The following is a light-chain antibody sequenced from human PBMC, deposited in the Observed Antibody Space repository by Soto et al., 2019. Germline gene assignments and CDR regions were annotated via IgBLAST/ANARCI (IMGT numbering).Light chain of an antibody. CDR3: QQYATSPR. CDR1: QSVSNNF. V-gene: IGKV3-20*01. J-gene: IGKJ1*01. CDR2: GAS. Sequence: EIVLTQSPGTLSLSPGERATLSCRASQSVSNNFLAWYQQQPGQAPRLLIHGASTRATGIPDRFRGSESGTDFTLTISRLEPEDFAVYYCQQYATSPRFGQGTKVEIK.